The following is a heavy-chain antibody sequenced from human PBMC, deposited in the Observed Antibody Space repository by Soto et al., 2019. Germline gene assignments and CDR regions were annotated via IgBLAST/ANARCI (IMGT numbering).Heavy chain of an antibody. J-gene: IGHJ4*02. D-gene: IGHD2-15*01. CDR1: GFSFSTYD. CDR3: ARDAPLSPGIWLNLDY. V-gene: IGHV3-48*01. CDR2: INSRSDSI. Sequence: GGSLRLSCAASGFSFSTYDMNWVRQAPGKGLEWISYINSRSDSIDYADSVKGRFTITRDNAKNSVYLQMNSLRVEDTGVYYCARDAPLSPGIWLNLDYWSQGTLVTVSS.